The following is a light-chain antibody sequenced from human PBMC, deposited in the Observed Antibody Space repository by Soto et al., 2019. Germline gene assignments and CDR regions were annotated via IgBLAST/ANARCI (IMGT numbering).Light chain of an antibody. CDR3: AAWDDSLSGLV. CDR1: SSNIGSNY. Sequence: QAVVTQPPSASGTPGQRVTISCSGSSSNIGSNYVYWYQQLPGTAPKLLIYSNNQRPSGVPDRFSGSKSGTSASLAISGLRSEDEADYHCAAWDDSLSGLVFGGGTQLTVL. V-gene: IGLV1-47*01. CDR2: SNN. J-gene: IGLJ2*01.